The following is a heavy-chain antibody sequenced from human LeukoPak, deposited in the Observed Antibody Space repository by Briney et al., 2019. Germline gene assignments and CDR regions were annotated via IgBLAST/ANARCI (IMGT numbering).Heavy chain of an antibody. CDR2: IYYSGST. J-gene: IGHJ3*02. V-gene: IGHV4-59*01. CDR1: GGSISSYY. Sequence: SETLSLTCTVSGGSISSYYWSWIRQPPGKGLEWIGYIYYSGSTNYNPSLKSRVTISVDTSKNQFSLKLSSVTAADTAVYYCAGAGTHAFDIWGQGTMVTVSS. D-gene: IGHD6-19*01. CDR3: AGAGTHAFDI.